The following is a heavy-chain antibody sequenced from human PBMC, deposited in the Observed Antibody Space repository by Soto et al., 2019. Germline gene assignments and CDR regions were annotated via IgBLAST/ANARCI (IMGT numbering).Heavy chain of an antibody. CDR1: GFTFSSYG. CDR2: ISGSGGIT. V-gene: IGHV3-23*01. Sequence: HPGGSLRLSCAASGFTFSSYGMSWVRRAPGKGLEWVSSISGSGGITNYADAVKGRFSISRDNSMNTLFLQMNSLRAVDTAVYYCANVGWPPYLDVCGNRSTVPVSS. J-gene: IGHJ6*03. CDR3: ANVGWPPYLDV.